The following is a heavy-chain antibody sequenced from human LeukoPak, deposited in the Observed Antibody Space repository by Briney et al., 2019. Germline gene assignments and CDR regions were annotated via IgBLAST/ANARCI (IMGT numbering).Heavy chain of an antibody. J-gene: IGHJ6*03. CDR1: GHTFTGYY. D-gene: IGHD3-10*01. CDR3: ARDGVWFGELFNYYYYMDV. CDR2: INPNSGGT. V-gene: IGHV1-2*02. Sequence: ASVKVSCKASGHTFTGYYMHWVRQALGQGLEWMGWINPNSGGTNYAQKFQGRVTMTRDTSISTAYMELSRLRSDDTAVYYCARDGVWFGELFNYYYYMDVWGKGTTVTISS.